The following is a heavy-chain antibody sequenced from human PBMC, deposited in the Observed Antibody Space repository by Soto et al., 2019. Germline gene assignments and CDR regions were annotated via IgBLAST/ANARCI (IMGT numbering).Heavy chain of an antibody. Sequence: PGGSLRLSCAASGFTFSSYSMNWVRQAPGKGLEWVSSISSSSSYIYYADSVKGRFTISRDNAKNSLYLQMNSLRAEDTAVYYCARDLDTAMVTIMMDVWGQGTTVTVSS. CDR2: ISSSSSYI. D-gene: IGHD5-18*01. J-gene: IGHJ6*02. V-gene: IGHV3-21*01. CDR3: ARDLDTAMVTIMMDV. CDR1: GFTFSSYS.